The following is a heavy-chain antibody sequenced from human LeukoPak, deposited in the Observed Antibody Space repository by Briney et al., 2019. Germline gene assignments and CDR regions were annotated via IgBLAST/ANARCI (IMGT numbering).Heavy chain of an antibody. D-gene: IGHD3-10*01. J-gene: IGHJ6*03. V-gene: IGHV3-23*01. CDR2: ISGNSGGT. CDR1: GFTFSSYA. Sequence: PGGSLRLSCAASGFTFSSYAMSWVRQAPGKGLEWVSCISGNSGGTYYADSVKGRFTISRDNSKNTLYLQMNSLRAEDTAVYYCAKHSGFLNYYYYMDVWGKGTTVTVSS. CDR3: AKHSGFLNYYYYMDV.